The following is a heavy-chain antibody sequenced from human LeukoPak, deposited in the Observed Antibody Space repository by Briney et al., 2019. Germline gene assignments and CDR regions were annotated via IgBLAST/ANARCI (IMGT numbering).Heavy chain of an antibody. CDR3: VVGGSPGY. Sequence: GGSLRLSCAASGFTFSTSDMSWVRQAPGKGLEWVSGISTDGYTTDYADFVQGRFTASRDNTKNTWSLEMNSLRAEDTAVYYCVVGGSPGYWGQGTLVTVSS. CDR1: GFTFSTSD. V-gene: IGHV3-23*01. J-gene: IGHJ4*02. CDR2: ISTDGYTT. D-gene: IGHD2-15*01.